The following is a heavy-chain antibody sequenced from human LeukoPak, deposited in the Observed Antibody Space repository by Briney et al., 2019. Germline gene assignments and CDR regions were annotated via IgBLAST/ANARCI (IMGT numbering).Heavy chain of an antibody. V-gene: IGHV4-59*01. CDR3: ARGYDFWSGYSLGMDV. CDR2: IYSSGST. CDR1: GGSISSYC. D-gene: IGHD3-3*01. J-gene: IGHJ6*02. Sequence: SETLSLTCTVAGGSISSYCWSWIRQPPGKGLERIGSIYSSGSTNYNPSLKGRVTISVDTAKNQFSLKLSSVTAAATAVYYCARGYDFWSGYSLGMDVWGQGTTVTVSS.